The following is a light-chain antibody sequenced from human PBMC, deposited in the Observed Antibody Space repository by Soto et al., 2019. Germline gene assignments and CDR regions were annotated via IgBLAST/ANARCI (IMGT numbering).Light chain of an antibody. CDR3: GSYTVSSTLMI. CDR2: DVT. V-gene: IGLV2-14*03. Sequence: QSVLTQPASVSGSPGQSITISCSGTPSDIGAYNYVSCYQHLPGKAPKVIIYDVTNRPSGVSSRFSGSKSGTTASPTISGLQAEDEANYYCGSYTVSSTLMIFGGGTKVTVL. J-gene: IGLJ2*01. CDR1: PSDIGAYNY.